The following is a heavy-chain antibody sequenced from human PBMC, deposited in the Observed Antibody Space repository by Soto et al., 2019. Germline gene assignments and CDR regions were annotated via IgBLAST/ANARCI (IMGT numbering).Heavy chain of an antibody. CDR1: GGSFSGYY. J-gene: IGHJ4*02. CDR2: INHSGST. Sequence: QVQLQQWGAGLLKPSETLSLTCAVYGGSFSGYYWGWIRQPPGKGLEWIGEINHSGSTNYNPSLNSRVTLSVDTSKNQFSLKLSSVTAADTAVYYCARFGDHDFTPFDYWGQGTLVTVSS. V-gene: IGHV4-34*01. CDR3: ARFGDHDFTPFDY. D-gene: IGHD3-10*01.